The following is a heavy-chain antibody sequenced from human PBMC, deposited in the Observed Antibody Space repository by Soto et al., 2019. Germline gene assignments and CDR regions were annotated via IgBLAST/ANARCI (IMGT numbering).Heavy chain of an antibody. CDR2: TRSNGEHT. J-gene: IGHJ6*02. CDR1: GFMFSSFA. D-gene: IGHD2-2*01. Sequence: GGSLRLSCAGSGFMFSSFAMTWVRQAPGKGPEWVSTTRSNGEHTYYADSVKGRFTVSRDNSKNTLFLEMSSLRAEDSAIYYCAKDSKSVSVSAARVYGMDVWGQGTTVTVSS. V-gene: IGHV3-23*01. CDR3: AKDSKSVSVSAARVYGMDV.